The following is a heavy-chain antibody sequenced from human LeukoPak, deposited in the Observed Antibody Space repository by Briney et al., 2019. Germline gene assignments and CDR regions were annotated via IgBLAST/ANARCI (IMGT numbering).Heavy chain of an antibody. D-gene: IGHD2-15*01. J-gene: IGHJ4*02. CDR3: AKELRPNDY. CDR2: ISRSGDRT. V-gene: IGHV3-23*01. Sequence: GGSLRLSCAASGFTFSDYYMSWIRQAPGKGLEWVSAISRSGDRTFYADSVKGRFTISRDSSIDTLFLQMNSLRAEDTAVYFCAKELRPNDYWGQGTLVTVSS. CDR1: GFTFSDYY.